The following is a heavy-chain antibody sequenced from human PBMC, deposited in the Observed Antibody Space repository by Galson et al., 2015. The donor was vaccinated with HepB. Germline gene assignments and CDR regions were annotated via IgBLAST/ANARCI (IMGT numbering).Heavy chain of an antibody. Sequence: ETLSLTCAVYGGSFSGYYWSWIRQPPGKGLEWIGEINQGGTGKYNPSLKSRVIISLDTSRNQASLNLTSVTAADTGVYYCARGKGYSSSWYGWFDPWGQGILVTVSS. CDR3: ARGKGYSSSWYGWFDP. J-gene: IGHJ5*02. D-gene: IGHD6-13*01. V-gene: IGHV4-34*01. CDR2: INQGGTG. CDR1: GGSFSGYY.